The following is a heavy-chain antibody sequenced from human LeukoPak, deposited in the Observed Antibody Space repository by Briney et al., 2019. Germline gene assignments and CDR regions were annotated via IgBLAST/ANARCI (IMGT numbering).Heavy chain of an antibody. CDR2: MNPNSGNT. J-gene: IGHJ1*01. CDR3: ARAKWFGELYPPECFQH. D-gene: IGHD3-10*01. V-gene: IGHV1-8*01. Sequence: ASVKVSCKASGYTFTSYDINWVRQATGQVLAWMGWMNPNSGNTGYAQKFQGRVTMTRNTSISTAYMELSSLRSDDTAVYYCARAKWFGELYPPECFQHWGQGTLVTVSS. CDR1: GYTFTSYD.